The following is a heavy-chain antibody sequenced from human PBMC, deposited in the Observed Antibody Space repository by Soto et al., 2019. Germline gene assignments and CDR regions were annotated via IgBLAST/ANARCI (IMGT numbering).Heavy chain of an antibody. CDR1: GRSITNHY. Sequence: QVQLQESGPRLVTPSETLTLTCSVSGRSITNHYWGWIRQPPAKGLEFIGRIYPSGRAHYNPSLQDRVTMSVYTSKNQFSLNVNSVPGADTASYCGARDYGVNTGVDYWYFDLWGRGTLVTVAS. J-gene: IGHJ2*01. D-gene: IGHD2-21*01. CDR2: IYPSGRA. V-gene: IGHV4-4*07. CDR3: ARDYGVNTGVDYWYFDL.